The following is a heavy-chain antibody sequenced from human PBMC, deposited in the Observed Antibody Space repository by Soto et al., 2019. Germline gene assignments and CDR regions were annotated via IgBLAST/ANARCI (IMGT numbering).Heavy chain of an antibody. V-gene: IGHV3-33*01. J-gene: IGHJ4*02. D-gene: IGHD2-15*01. CDR1: GFTFSSYG. CDR3: ARDPLVASVGDY. CDR2: IWYDGSNK. Sequence: QVQLVESGGGVVQPGRSLRLSCAASGFTFSSYGMHWVRQAPGKGLEWVAVIWYDGSNKYYADSVKGRFTISRDNSKNTLYLQMNSLRAEDTAVYYCARDPLVASVGDYWGQGTLVTVSS.